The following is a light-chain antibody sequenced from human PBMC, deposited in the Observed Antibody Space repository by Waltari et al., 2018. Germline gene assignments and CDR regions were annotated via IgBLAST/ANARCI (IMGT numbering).Light chain of an antibody. CDR1: TSDVGGFTY. CDR3: CSYAASYVV. V-gene: IGLV2-11*01. Sequence: QSALTQPRSVSGSPGQSVTISCTGATSDVGGFTYVSWYQQHPGKAPKLMIYDVSKRPSGVPDRFSGSKSGYTASLNISGLQAEDEADYYCCSYAASYVVFGGGTKLTVL. CDR2: DVS. J-gene: IGLJ2*01.